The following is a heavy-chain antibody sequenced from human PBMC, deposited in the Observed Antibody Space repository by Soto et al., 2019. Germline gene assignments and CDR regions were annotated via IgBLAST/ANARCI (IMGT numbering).Heavy chain of an antibody. CDR3: ARGDTAMVIDY. Sequence: GGSLRLSCAASGFTFSIYWMHWVRQAPGKGLVWVSRINSAGTTTTYADSMKGRFTISRDNAKNTLYLQMNSLRAEDTAVYYCARGDTAMVIDYWGQGTQVTVS. CDR1: GFTFSIYW. V-gene: IGHV3-74*01. D-gene: IGHD5-18*01. J-gene: IGHJ4*02. CDR2: INSAGTTT.